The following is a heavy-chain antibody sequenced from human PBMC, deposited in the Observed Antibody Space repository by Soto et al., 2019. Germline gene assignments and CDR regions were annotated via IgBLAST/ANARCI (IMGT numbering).Heavy chain of an antibody. D-gene: IGHD3-22*01. CDR1: GYTFTSYG. J-gene: IGHJ4*02. CDR3: ARERGAYYYASSGFWAY. Sequence: ASVKVSCKASGYTFTSYGISWVRQAPGQGLEWMGWISAYNGNTNYAQKLQGRVTMTTDTSTSTAYMELRSLRSDDTAVYYCARERGAYYYASSGFWAYWGQGTLVTVSS. V-gene: IGHV1-18*01. CDR2: ISAYNGNT.